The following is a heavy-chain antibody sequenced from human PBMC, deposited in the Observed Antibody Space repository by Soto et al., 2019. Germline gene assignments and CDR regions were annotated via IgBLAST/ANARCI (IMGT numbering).Heavy chain of an antibody. CDR1: GFTFSLAW. V-gene: IGHV3-15*07. D-gene: IGHD3-22*01. J-gene: IGHJ3*01. CDR3: THSWTYFSDNSV. CDR2: IKSEGSGGTT. Sequence: EEQLVESGGGLVKPGGSLRLSCAGSGFTFSLAWMNWVRQAPGKGLEWVGRIKSEGSGGTTDYAAPVKGRFTISRDDSINTLYLQMNNLKTEDTAVYYCTHSWTYFSDNSVWGQGKMVTVSS.